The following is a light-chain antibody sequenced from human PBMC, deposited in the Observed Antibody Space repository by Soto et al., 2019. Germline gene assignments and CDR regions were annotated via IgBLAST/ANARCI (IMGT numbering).Light chain of an antibody. V-gene: IGLV1-40*01. CDR2: DNN. Sequence: QSVLTQPPSVSGAPGQRVTISCTGSSSDIGAGYDVHWYQQLPGTAPKLLIYDNNNRPSGVPDRFSGSKSGTSASLAITGLQAEDEADYYCQYYDNSLIGSYVFGPGTKVPV. J-gene: IGLJ1*01. CDR1: SSDIGAGYD. CDR3: QYYDNSLIGSYV.